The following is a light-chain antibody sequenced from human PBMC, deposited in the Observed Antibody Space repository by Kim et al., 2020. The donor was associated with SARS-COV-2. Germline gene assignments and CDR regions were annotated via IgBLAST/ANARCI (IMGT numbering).Light chain of an antibody. CDR3: QFYESRLSGYV. J-gene: IGLJ1*01. V-gene: IGLV1-40*03. CDR1: SSSMGAGYD. Sequence: QRVTISCTGSSSSMGAGYDVHWYQQLPGKAAKLLVYGNSNRPSGVPDRFSGSKSGASAALAITGLQAEDEADYYCQFYESRLSGYVFGTGTKVTVL. CDR2: GNS.